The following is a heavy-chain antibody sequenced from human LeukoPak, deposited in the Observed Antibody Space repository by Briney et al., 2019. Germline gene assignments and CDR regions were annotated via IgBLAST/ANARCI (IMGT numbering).Heavy chain of an antibody. V-gene: IGHV3-53*05. Sequence: GGSLRLSCAASGFTVSSNYMSWVRQAPGKGLEWVSVIYSGGSTYYADSVKGRFTISRDSAKNSLYLQMNTLRAEDTALYYCVKGGAPSRAAGQGFDYWGQGTLVTVSS. J-gene: IGHJ4*02. CDR3: VKGGAPSRAAGQGFDY. D-gene: IGHD6-19*01. CDR2: IYSGGST. CDR1: GFTVSSNY.